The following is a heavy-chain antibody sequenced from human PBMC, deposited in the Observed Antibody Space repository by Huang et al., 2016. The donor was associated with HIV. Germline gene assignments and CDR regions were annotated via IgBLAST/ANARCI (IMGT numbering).Heavy chain of an antibody. D-gene: IGHD5-12*01. Sequence: QVQLLQSGAELRKPGASVQVSCTASGYTFSAYFIHWVRQAPGVGLEWIGWIHPNDGDSSYSKKFQGRVTMTSDTSINTVYMDLSGLTSDDTAVYYCARDMEYRSSGRAKPEYYFDFWGQGSLVSVSS. CDR2: IHPNDGDS. V-gene: IGHV1-2*02. CDR3: ARDMEYRSSGRAKPEYYFDF. CDR1: GYTFSAYF. J-gene: IGHJ4*02.